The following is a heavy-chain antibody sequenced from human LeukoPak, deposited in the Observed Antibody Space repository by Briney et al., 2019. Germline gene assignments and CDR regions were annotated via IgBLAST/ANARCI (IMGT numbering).Heavy chain of an antibody. CDR3: ARCDVGDGYSHY. J-gene: IGHJ4*02. CDR1: GGSISSGGYS. V-gene: IGHV4-30-2*01. Sequence: SETLSLTCAVSGGSISSGGYSWSWIRQPPGKGLEWIGYIYHSGSTYYNPSLKSRVTISVDRSKNQFSLKLSSVTAADTAVYYCARCDVGDGYSHYWGQGTLVTVSS. CDR2: IYHSGST. D-gene: IGHD5-24*01.